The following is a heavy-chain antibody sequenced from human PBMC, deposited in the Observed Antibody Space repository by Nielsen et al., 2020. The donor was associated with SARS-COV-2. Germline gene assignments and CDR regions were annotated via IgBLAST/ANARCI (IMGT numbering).Heavy chain of an antibody. Sequence: GGSLRLSCAASGFPFSSFAMHWVRQAPGKGLEWVAVISFDGSDEYSADSVKGRITISRDNAKNTLYLQMTSLRTEDTAVYYCAREDSWELLRTYDALDIWGQGTMVSVSS. CDR2: ISFDGSDE. CDR1: GFPFSSFA. CDR3: AREDSWELLRTYDALDI. J-gene: IGHJ3*02. D-gene: IGHD1-26*01. V-gene: IGHV3-30-3*01.